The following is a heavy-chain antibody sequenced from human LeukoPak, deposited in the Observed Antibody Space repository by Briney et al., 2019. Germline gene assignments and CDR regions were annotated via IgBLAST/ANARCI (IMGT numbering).Heavy chain of an antibody. CDR1: GFTFSSYE. J-gene: IGHJ6*03. V-gene: IGHV3-48*03. CDR3: AGSIAVAGAYYYYMDV. Sequence: PGGSLRLSCAASGFTFSSYEMNWVRQAPGKGLEWVSYISSSGSTIYYADSVKGRFTISRDNAKNSLYLQMNSLRAEDTAVYYCAGSIAVAGAYYYYMDVWGKGTTVTISS. D-gene: IGHD6-19*01. CDR2: ISSSGSTI.